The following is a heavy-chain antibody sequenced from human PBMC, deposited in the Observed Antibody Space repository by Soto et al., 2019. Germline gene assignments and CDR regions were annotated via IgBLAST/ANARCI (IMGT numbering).Heavy chain of an antibody. Sequence: GGSLSLSCAASGFTFGSYAMHWVRQAPGNGFYYFSAIISNGGSTYYANSVKGRFTISRDNSKNTLYLQMGSLRAEDTAVYYCASIGNSYGTYYFDYWGQGTLVTVSS. CDR2: IISNGGST. V-gene: IGHV3-64*01. CDR3: ASIGNSYGTYYFDY. D-gene: IGHD5-18*01. J-gene: IGHJ4*02. CDR1: GFTFGSYA.